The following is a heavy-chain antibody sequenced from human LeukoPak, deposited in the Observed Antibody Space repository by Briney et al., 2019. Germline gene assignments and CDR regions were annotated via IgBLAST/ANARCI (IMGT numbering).Heavy chain of an antibody. CDR3: VRDYDVLTGTAMDV. CDR2: IYSDGSGGST. Sequence: GGSLRLSYAASGFTVSSNYMSWVRQAPGKGLEWVSLIYSDGSGGSTYYADSVKGRFTISRDNSKNTLYLQMYSLRAEDTAVYYCVRDYDVLTGTAMDVWGQGTTVTVSS. D-gene: IGHD3-9*01. J-gene: IGHJ6*02. CDR1: GFTVSSNY. V-gene: IGHV3-53*01.